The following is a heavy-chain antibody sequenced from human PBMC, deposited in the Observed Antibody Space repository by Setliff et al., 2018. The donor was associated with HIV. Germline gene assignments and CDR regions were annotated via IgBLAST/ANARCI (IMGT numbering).Heavy chain of an antibody. Sequence: PGESLRLSCAASGFIFSNYGMTWVRQAPGKGLEWVSGIRDNGVSPYYADSVTGRFTISRDNTKNTLYLQMNSLRVEDTAIYYCTKGVQRLRPYYFDSWGQGILVTVSS. CDR1: GFIFSNYG. CDR2: IRDNGVSP. CDR3: TKGVQRLRPYYFDS. D-gene: IGHD4-17*01. V-gene: IGHV3-23*01. J-gene: IGHJ4*02.